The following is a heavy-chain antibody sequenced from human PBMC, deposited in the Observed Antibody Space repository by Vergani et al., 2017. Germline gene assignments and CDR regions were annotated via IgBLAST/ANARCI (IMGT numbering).Heavy chain of an antibody. CDR1: GFSFNSYW. CDR2: IKSDGSIT. V-gene: IGHV3-74*03. Sequence: DVHLAESGGGFFQPGGSLRLSCSASGFSFNSYWMHWVRQVPGKGLLWVSRIKSDGSITAYADSVKGRFTISRDNAQNTLYLQMSSLRVEDTGVYYCAIVRGSETCYMSNGLDSWGQGTVVTVSS. CDR3: AIVRGSETCYMSNGLDS. D-gene: IGHD2-8*01. J-gene: IGHJ5*01.